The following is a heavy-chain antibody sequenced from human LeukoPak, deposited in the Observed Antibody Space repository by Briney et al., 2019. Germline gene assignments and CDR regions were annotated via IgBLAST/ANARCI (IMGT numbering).Heavy chain of an antibody. CDR2: IIPIFGTA. Sequence: ASVKVSCKASGGTFSSYAISWVRQAPGQGLEWMGGIIPIFGTANYAQKFQGRVTITTDESTSTAYMELSSLRSEDTAVYYCARVYINRCFGELLWGYWFDPWGQGTLVTVSS. CDR1: GGTFSSYA. V-gene: IGHV1-69*05. J-gene: IGHJ5*02. CDR3: ARVYINRCFGELLWGYWFDP. D-gene: IGHD3-10*01.